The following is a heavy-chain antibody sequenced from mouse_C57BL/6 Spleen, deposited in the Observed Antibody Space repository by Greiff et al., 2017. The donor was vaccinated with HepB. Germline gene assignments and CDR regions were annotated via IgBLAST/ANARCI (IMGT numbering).Heavy chain of an antibody. CDR3: ARRVSTMVPYYAMDY. CDR2: IDPSDSYT. V-gene: IGHV1-59*01. J-gene: IGHJ4*01. Sequence: QVQLQQPGAELVRPGTSVKLSCKASGYTFTSYWMHWVKQRPGQGLEWIGVIDPSDSYTNYNQKFKGKATLTVDTSSSTAYMQLSSLTSEDSAVYYCARRVSTMVPYYAMDYWGQGTSVTVSS. CDR1: GYTFTSYW. D-gene: IGHD2-1*01.